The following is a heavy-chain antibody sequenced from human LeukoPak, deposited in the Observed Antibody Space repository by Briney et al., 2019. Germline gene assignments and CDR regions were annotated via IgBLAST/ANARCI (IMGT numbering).Heavy chain of an antibody. Sequence: GGSLRLSCAASGFTFDDYAMHWVRQAPRKGLEWVSLISGDGGSTYYADSVKGRFTISRDNSKNSLYLQMTSLRTEDTALYYCAKDTAILTPYFFDYWGQGTLVTVSS. CDR1: GFTFDDYA. D-gene: IGHD3-9*01. CDR3: AKDTAILTPYFFDY. V-gene: IGHV3-43*02. J-gene: IGHJ4*02. CDR2: ISGDGGST.